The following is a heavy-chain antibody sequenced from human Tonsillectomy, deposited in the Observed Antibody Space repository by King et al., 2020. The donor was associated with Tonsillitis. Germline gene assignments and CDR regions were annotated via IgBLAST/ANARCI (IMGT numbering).Heavy chain of an antibody. CDR2: IKQDGSEK. Sequence: QLVQSGGNLVQPGGSLRLSCAASGFTFSSFWMSWVRQAPGKGLEWVAYIKQDGSEKDYSDSVKGRFTISRDNAKNSLYLQMNSLGAADTAVYYCARDGRGYGSGSYWVDSWRQGTLVTVAS. CDR3: ARDGRGYGSGSYWVDS. CDR1: GFTFSSFW. J-gene: IGHJ4*02. D-gene: IGHD3-10*01. V-gene: IGHV3-7*01.